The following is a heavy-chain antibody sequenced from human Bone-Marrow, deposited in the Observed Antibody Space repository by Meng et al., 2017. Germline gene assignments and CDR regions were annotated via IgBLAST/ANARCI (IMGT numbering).Heavy chain of an antibody. V-gene: IGHV4-34*01. D-gene: IGHD6-19*01. Sequence: SETLSLTCAVYGGSFSGYYWSWIRQPPGKGLEWIGEINHSGSTNYNPPLKSRVTISVDTSKNQFSLKLSSVTAADTAVYSCARDRSVAGTCYFDYWGQGTLVTVSS. J-gene: IGHJ4*02. CDR1: GGSFSGYY. CDR2: INHSGST. CDR3: ARDRSVAGTCYFDY.